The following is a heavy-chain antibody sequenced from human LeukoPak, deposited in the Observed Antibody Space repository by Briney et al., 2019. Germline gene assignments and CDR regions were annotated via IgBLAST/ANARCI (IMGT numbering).Heavy chain of an antibody. CDR3: AAPGASGFVGNFWSGPLDF. Sequence: ASVNVSCRASGYTFTSHYMHWVRQAPGQGLEWMGIINPSAGSTSYPQKFQGRITMTRDTSTNTVYMELSSLRSEDTAVYYCAAPGASGFVGNFWSGPLDFWGQGTLVTVSS. CDR2: INPSAGST. V-gene: IGHV1-46*01. D-gene: IGHD3-3*01. J-gene: IGHJ4*02. CDR1: GYTFTSHY.